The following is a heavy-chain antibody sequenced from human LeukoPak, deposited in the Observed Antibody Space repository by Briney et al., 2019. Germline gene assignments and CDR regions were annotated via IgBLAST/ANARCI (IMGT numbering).Heavy chain of an antibody. D-gene: IGHD2-21*02. J-gene: IGHJ4*02. CDR2: IYYSGST. CDR3: ARHCDGDCPLPLYYFDY. Sequence: PSETLSLTCTVSGGSISSHYWSWIRQPPGKGLEWIGYIYYSGSTNYNPSLKSRVTISVDTSKNQFSLKLSSVTAADTAVYYCARHCDGDCPLPLYYFDYWGQGTLVTVSS. V-gene: IGHV4-59*11. CDR1: GGSISSHY.